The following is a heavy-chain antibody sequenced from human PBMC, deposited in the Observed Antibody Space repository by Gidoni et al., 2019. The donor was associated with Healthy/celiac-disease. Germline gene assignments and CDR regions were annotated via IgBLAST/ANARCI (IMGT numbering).Heavy chain of an antibody. Sequence: VQLVESGGGLVKPGGSLRLSCAASGFTFSSYSMNWVRQAPGKGLEWVSAISSSSSYIYYADSVKGRFTISRDNAKNSLYLQMNSLRAEDTAVYYCANSDYGGNSFFVWGQGTLVTVSS. V-gene: IGHV3-21*01. CDR3: ANSDYGGNSFFV. D-gene: IGHD4-17*01. CDR2: ISSSSSYI. J-gene: IGHJ4*02. CDR1: GFTFSSYS.